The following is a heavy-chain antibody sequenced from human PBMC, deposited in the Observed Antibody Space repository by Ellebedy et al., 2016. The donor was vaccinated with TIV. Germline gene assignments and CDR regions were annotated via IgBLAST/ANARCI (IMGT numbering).Heavy chain of an antibody. Sequence: ASVKVSXXASGYTFTSYGISWVRQAPGQGLEWMGWISAYNGNTNYAQKLQGRVTMTTDTSTSTAYMELRSLRSDDTAVYYCARDQLLWFGELLQNWFDPWGQGTLVTVSS. CDR3: ARDQLLWFGELLQNWFDP. CDR1: GYTFTSYG. V-gene: IGHV1-18*01. J-gene: IGHJ5*02. CDR2: ISAYNGNT. D-gene: IGHD3-10*01.